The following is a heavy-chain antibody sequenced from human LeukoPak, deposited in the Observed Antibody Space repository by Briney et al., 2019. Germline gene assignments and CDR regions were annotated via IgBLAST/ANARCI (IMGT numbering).Heavy chain of an antibody. V-gene: IGHV6-1*01. D-gene: IGHD2-2*02. Sequence: SQTLSLTCAISGDSVSSNSAAWNWIRQSPSRGLEWLGRTYYRSKWYNDYAVSVKSRITINPDTSKNQFSLQLNSVTPEDTAVYYCARGGYCSSTSCYTWYGMDVRGQGTTVTVSS. CDR3: ARGGYCSSTSCYTWYGMDV. CDR1: GDSVSSNSAA. J-gene: IGHJ6*02. CDR2: TYYRSKWYN.